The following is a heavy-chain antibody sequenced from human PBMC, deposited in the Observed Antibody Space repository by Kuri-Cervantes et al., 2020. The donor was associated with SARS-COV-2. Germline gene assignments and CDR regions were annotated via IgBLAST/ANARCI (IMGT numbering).Heavy chain of an antibody. CDR3: ARESNYSHYYGTEV. CDR1: GGSISTYY. CDR2: IYYSGST. V-gene: IGHV4-59*01. Sequence: SETLSLTCTASGGSISTYYWSWIRQPPGRGLEWIGYIYYSGSTTYNPSLKSRVTMSVDTSKNQYSLELDSVTAADTAVYYCARESNYSHYYGTEVWGQGTTVTVSS. J-gene: IGHJ6*02.